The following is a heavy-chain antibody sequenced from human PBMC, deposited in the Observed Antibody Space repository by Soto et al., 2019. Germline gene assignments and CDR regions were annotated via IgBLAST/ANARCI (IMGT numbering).Heavy chain of an antibody. CDR1: GGSISSSNW. CDR2: IYHSGST. V-gene: IGHV4-4*02. Sequence: QVQLQESGPGLVKPSGTLSLTCAVSGGSISSSNWWSWVRQPPWKGLEWIGEIYHSGSTNYNPSLNSRVTISVEKSKNQYSLKLSSVTAADTAVYYCARDVFVVVPAASWFDPWGQGTLVTVSS. J-gene: IGHJ5*02. CDR3: ARDVFVVVPAASWFDP. D-gene: IGHD2-2*01.